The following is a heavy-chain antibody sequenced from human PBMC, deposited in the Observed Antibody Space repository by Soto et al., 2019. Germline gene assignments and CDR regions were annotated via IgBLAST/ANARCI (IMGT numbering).Heavy chain of an antibody. V-gene: IGHV1-18*01. J-gene: IGHJ4*02. CDR3: AADPSYYYGSGSYYNPPPAG. Sequence: ASVKVSCKASGYTFTSYGISWVRQAPGQGLEWMGWISAYNGNTNYAQKFQERVTITRDMSTSTAYMELSSLRSEDTAVYYCAADPSYYYGSGSYYNPPPAGWGQGTLVTVSS. D-gene: IGHD3-10*01. CDR2: ISAYNGNT. CDR1: GYTFTSYG.